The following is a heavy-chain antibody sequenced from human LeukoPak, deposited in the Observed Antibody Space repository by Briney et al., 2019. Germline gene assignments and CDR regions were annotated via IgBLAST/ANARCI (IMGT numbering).Heavy chain of an antibody. V-gene: IGHV1-46*01. J-gene: IGHJ4*02. CDR2: INPSGGST. Sequence: ASVKVSCKASGYTFTNYYIHWVRQAPGQGLEWMGIINPSGGSTTYAQKFRGRLTMTRDMSKSTVYMELSSLRSEDTAVYYCARGSRPVYNLLTGKRYFDYWGQGTLLTVSS. CDR1: GYTFTNYY. D-gene: IGHD3-9*01. CDR3: ARGSRPVYNLLTGKRYFDY.